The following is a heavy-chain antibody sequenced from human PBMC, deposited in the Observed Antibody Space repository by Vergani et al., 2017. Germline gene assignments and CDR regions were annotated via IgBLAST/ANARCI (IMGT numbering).Heavy chain of an antibody. Sequence: QVQLAESGGGRVQPGRSLRLSCAASGFSFSSHALHWVRQAPGKGLEWGAVISNDGSKKYYADSVKGRFTISRDNSKSTLDLQMNNLRTQDTAVYYCAKAGSVTSGSRKYKFYRDVWGKGTTVTVS. CDR3: AKAGSVTSGSRKYKFYRDV. CDR1: GFSFSSHA. D-gene: IGHD3-10*01. CDR2: ISNDGSKK. V-gene: IGHV3-30*18. J-gene: IGHJ6*03.